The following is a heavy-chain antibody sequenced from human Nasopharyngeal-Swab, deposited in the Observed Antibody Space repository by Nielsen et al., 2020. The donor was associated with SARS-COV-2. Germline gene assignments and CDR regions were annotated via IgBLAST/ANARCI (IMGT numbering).Heavy chain of an antibody. J-gene: IGHJ4*02. CDR2: ISYSGST. D-gene: IGHD6-19*01. CDR1: GASISTYY. Sequence: SETLSLTCTVSGASISTYYWSWIRQSPGTGLESIGCISYSGSTNYNPSLKSRVTISVDTSKNHLSLKLSSVTAADSAVYYCARVNPDIAVAGPDYWGQGTLVTVSS. CDR3: ARVNPDIAVAGPDY. V-gene: IGHV4-59*01.